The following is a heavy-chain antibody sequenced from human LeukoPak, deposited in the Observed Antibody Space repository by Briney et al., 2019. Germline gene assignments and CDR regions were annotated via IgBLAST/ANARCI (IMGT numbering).Heavy chain of an antibody. CDR1: GDTFSSYA. CDR2: IIPIFGMA. J-gene: IGHJ3*02. V-gene: IGHV1-69*04. CDR3: ARTYYYDTSGYAHPFDI. D-gene: IGHD3-22*01. Sequence: SVKVSCKASGDTFSSYAINWVRHAPGQGLAWMGRIIPIFGMATYGQNFQGRVTVTADKSTSTAYMELSSLRSEDTAVYYCARTYYYDTSGYAHPFDIWGQGTMVTVSS.